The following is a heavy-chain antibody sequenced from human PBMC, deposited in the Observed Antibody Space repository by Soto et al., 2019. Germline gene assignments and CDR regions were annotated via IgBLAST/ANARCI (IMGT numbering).Heavy chain of an antibody. CDR2: IKSKTDGGTP. V-gene: IGHV3-15*01. J-gene: IGHJ4*02. D-gene: IGHD2-21*01. CDR3: TTDSILFHDY. Sequence: VVSLRLSCAASGFTFSNAWMSWVRQAPGNGLEWVGRIKSKTDGGTPDYAAPVKGRFTISRDDSKNTLYLQMNSLKTEDTDVYYCTTDSILFHDYWGQGPLVTVYS. CDR1: GFTFSNAW.